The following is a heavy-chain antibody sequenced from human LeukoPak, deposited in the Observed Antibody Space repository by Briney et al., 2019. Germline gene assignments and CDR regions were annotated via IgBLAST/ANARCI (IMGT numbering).Heavy chain of an antibody. CDR3: ARVDGYGPKNFDY. V-gene: IGHV4-59*01. D-gene: IGHD5-24*01. CDR2: IYYSGST. CDR1: GGSISSYY. Sequence: SETLSLTCTVSGGSISSYYWSWIRQPPGKGLEWIGYIYYSGSTNYNPSLKSRVTISVDTSKNQFSLKLSSVTAADTAVYYCARVDGYGPKNFDYWGQGTLVTVSS. J-gene: IGHJ4*02.